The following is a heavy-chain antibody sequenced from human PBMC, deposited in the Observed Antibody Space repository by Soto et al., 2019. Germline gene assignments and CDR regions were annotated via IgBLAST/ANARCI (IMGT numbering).Heavy chain of an antibody. V-gene: IGHV4-59*08. J-gene: IGHJ6*02. CDR2: IYYSGST. D-gene: IGHD3-9*01. CDR1: GGSISSYY. Sequence: PSETLSLTCAVSGGSISSYYWSWIRKPPGKGLEWIGYIYYSGSTYYNPSLKIRVTISVDTSKNQFSLKLSSVTAADTAVYYCARGAIFRRYGMDVWGQGTTVTVSS. CDR3: ARGAIFRRYGMDV.